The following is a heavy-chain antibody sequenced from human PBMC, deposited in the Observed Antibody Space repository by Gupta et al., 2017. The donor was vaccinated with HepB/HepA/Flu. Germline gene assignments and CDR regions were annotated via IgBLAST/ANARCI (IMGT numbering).Heavy chain of an antibody. CDR3: GRDPAPGGHY. CDR1: GFTFSSYE. D-gene: IGHD2-8*02. V-gene: IGHV3-48*03. J-gene: IGHJ4*02. CDR2: ISSSGSTI. Sequence: EVQLVESGGGLVEPGGSLRLSCAASGFTFSSYEMNWVRQAPGKGLEWVSYISSSGSTIYYADSVKGRFTISRDNAKNSLYLQMNSLRAEDTAVYYGGRDPAPGGHYWGQGTLVTVSS.